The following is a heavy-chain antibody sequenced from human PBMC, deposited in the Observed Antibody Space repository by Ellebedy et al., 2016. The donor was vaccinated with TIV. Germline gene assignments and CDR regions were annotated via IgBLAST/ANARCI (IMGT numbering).Heavy chain of an antibody. J-gene: IGHJ4*02. V-gene: IGHV3-23*01. Sequence: GESLKISCAASGFTFSSYAMSWVRQAPGKGLEWVSAISGSGVSTYYADSVKGRFTISRDNSKTTLYLQMNSLRAEDTAVYYCANRAQDFGVVIHFDYWGQGTLVTVSS. D-gene: IGHD3-3*01. CDR3: ANRAQDFGVVIHFDY. CDR1: GFTFSSYA. CDR2: ISGSGVST.